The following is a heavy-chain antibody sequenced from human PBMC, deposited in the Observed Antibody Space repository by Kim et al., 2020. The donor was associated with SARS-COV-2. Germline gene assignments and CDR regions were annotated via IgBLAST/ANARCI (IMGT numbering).Heavy chain of an antibody. Sequence: GRSLRLSCAASGFTFSSYGMHWVRQAPGKGLEWVAAISYDGSNKYYADSVRGRFTISRDNSKNTLYLQMNSLRAEDTAVYYCAKGMNPPLDYWGQGALVTVSS. CDR3: AKGMNPPLDY. V-gene: IGHV3-30*18. CDR1: GFTFSSYG. J-gene: IGHJ4*02. CDR2: ISYDGSNK.